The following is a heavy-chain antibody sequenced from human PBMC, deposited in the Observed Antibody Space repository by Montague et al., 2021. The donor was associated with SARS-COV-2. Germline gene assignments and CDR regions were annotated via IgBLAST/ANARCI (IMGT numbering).Heavy chain of an antibody. V-gene: IGHV4-4*02. J-gene: IGHJ2*01. Sequence: SETLSLTCAVSGGSIRSNNWWSWVRQPPGKGLEWIGEIYHSGCTNYNPSLTSRVTMSVDKSENQFSLKLNSLTAADTAVYYCARTGSLRGGSCLSKYWYFDLWGRGSLVTVSS. CDR1: GGSIRSNNW. CDR3: ARTGSLRGGSCLSKYWYFDL. CDR2: IYHSGCT. D-gene: IGHD1-14*01.